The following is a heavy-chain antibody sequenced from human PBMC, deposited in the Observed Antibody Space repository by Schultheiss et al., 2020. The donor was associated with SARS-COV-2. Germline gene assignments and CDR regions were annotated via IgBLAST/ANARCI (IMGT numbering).Heavy chain of an antibody. CDR1: GFTFSSYG. V-gene: IGHV3-30*03. D-gene: IGHD6-6*01. CDR3: ARESFGSSTNYYYGMDV. CDR2: ISYDGSNK. J-gene: IGHJ6*02. Sequence: GGSLRLSCAASGFTFSSYGMHWVRQAPGKGLEWVAVISYDGSNKYYADSVKGRFTISRDNAKNSLYLQMNSLRAEDTAVYYCARESFGSSTNYYYGMDVWGQGTTVTVSS.